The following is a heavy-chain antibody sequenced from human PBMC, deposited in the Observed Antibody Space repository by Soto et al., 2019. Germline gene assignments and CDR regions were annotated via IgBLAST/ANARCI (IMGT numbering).Heavy chain of an antibody. J-gene: IGHJ6*02. Sequence: QVQLQQWGAGLLKPSETLSLTCAVYGGSFSGYYWSWIRQPPGKGLEWIGEINHSGSTNYNPSLKSRVTISVDTSKNQFSLKLSSVTAADTAVYYCARGDGDYYYGMDVWGQGTTVTVSS. CDR1: GGSFSGYY. D-gene: IGHD4-17*01. CDR3: ARGDGDYYYGMDV. CDR2: INHSGST. V-gene: IGHV4-34*01.